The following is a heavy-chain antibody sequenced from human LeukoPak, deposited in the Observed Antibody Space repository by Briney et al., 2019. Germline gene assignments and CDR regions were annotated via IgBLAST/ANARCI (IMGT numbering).Heavy chain of an antibody. J-gene: IGHJ4*01. Sequence: GGSLRLSCAASGFTFSSYSMNWVRQAPGKGLEWVSVISGSGTATAYADSVKGRFTISRDNSKNTLYLQINSLRAEDTAIYFCAKECSGSLKYFDYWGLGTLVTVSS. CDR3: AKECSGSLKYFDY. CDR2: ISGSGTAT. D-gene: IGHD6-13*01. CDR1: GFTFSSYS. V-gene: IGHV3-23*01.